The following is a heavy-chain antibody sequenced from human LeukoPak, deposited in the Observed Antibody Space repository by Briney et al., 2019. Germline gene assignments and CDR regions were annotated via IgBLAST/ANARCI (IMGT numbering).Heavy chain of an antibody. D-gene: IGHD6-6*01. CDR1: GGTFSSYA. V-gene: IGHV1-69*13. J-gene: IGHJ3*02. Sequence: ASVKVSCKASGGTFSSYAISWVRQAPGQGLEWMGGIIPIFGTANYAQKFQGRVTITADESTSTAYMELSSLRSEDTAVYYCARDSGYSSSFGDYAFDIWGQGTMVTVSS. CDR2: IIPIFGTA. CDR3: ARDSGYSSSFGDYAFDI.